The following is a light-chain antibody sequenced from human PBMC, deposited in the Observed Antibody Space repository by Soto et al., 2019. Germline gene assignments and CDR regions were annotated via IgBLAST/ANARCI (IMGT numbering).Light chain of an antibody. CDR1: QSVSSSY. CDR2: DAS. CDR3: QQYGSSPLT. V-gene: IGKV3-20*01. J-gene: IGKJ4*01. Sequence: EIELTRSPGTLSLSPGERATLSCRASQSVSSSYLAWYQQKPGQAPRLLIYDASSRATGIPDRFSGSGSGTDFTLTISRLEPEDLAVYYCQQYGSSPLTFGGGTKVELK.